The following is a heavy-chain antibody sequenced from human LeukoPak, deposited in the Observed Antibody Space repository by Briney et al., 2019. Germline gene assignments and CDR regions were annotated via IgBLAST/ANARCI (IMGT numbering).Heavy chain of an antibody. CDR3: AREVGIVVVPAARGSDY. CDR1: GYTFTSYA. Sequence: ASVKVSCKASGYTFTSYAMNWVRQAPGQGLEWMGWINTNTGNPTYAQGFTGRFVFSLDTSVSTAYLQISSLKAEDTAVYYCAREVGIVVVPAARGSDYWGQGTLVTVSS. CDR2: INTNTGNP. V-gene: IGHV7-4-1*02. J-gene: IGHJ4*02. D-gene: IGHD2-2*01.